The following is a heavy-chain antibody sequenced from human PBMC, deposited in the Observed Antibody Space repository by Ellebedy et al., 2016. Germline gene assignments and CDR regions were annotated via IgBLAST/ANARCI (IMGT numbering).Heavy chain of an antibody. J-gene: IGHJ6*02. V-gene: IGHV1-18*01. CDR3: ARDSAMVRGLTINYHYYAMDV. CDR2: ISGYNGNT. D-gene: IGHD3-10*01. Sequence: ASVKVSCXASGYTFKNFGISWVRQAPGQGLEWMAWISGYNGNTNYAQKVQGRVAMTTDTSTSTAYMELRSLRSDDTAVYYCARDSAMVRGLTINYHYYAMDVWGQGATVTVSS. CDR1: GYTFKNFG.